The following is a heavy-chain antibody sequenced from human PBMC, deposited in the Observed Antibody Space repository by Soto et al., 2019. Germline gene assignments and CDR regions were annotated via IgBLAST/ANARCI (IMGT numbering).Heavy chain of an antibody. CDR1: GGSISSGTYY. J-gene: IGHJ4*02. D-gene: IGHD3-22*01. CDR3: ARDRNFFHSSGPDY. Sequence: QVQLQESGPGLVKPSQTLFLTCTVSGGSISSGTYYWSWIRQHPGKGLEWIGYISHRGSTYYNPSLASRISIAVDTSKNQFSLRLSSVTAADTAVYYCARDRNFFHSSGPDYWGQGTLVTVSS. CDR2: ISHRGST. V-gene: IGHV4-31*03.